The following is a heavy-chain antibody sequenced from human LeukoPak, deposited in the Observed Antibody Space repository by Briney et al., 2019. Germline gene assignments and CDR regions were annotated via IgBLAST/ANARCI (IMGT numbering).Heavy chain of an antibody. D-gene: IGHD3-10*01. V-gene: IGHV3-53*01. J-gene: IGHJ6*03. CDR2: IYSGGST. Sequence: SGGSLRLSCAASGFTVSSNYMSWVRQAPGKGLEWVSVIYSGGSTYYADSVKGRFTISRDNSKNTLYLQINSLRAEDTAVYYCARGVPGYYYYYMDVWGKGTTVTVSS. CDR1: GFTVSSNY. CDR3: ARGVPGYYYYYMDV.